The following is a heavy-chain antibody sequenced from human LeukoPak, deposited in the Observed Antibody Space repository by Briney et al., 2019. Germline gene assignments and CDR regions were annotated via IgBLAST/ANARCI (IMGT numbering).Heavy chain of an antibody. J-gene: IGHJ4*02. CDR3: ARQPGYYGSGSYPY. Sequence: ASVKVSCKASGYTFTSYGISWVRQAPGQGLEWMGWISAYNGNTNYAQKPQGRVTMTTDTSTSTAYMELRSLRSDDTAVYYCARQPGYYGSGSYPYWGQGTLVTVSS. CDR1: GYTFTSYG. D-gene: IGHD3-10*01. CDR2: ISAYNGNT. V-gene: IGHV1-18*01.